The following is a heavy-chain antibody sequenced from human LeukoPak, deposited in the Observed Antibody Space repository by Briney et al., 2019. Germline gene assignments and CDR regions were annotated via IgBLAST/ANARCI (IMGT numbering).Heavy chain of an antibody. J-gene: IGHJ4*02. V-gene: IGHV4-34*01. D-gene: IGHD2-2*01. Sequence: KPSETLSLTCAVYGGSFSGYYWSWIRQPPGKGLEWIGEINHSGSTNYNPSLKSRVTILVDTSKNQFSLKLSSVTAADTAVYYCARGRKVVVPAALYYFDYWGQGTLVTVSS. CDR2: INHSGST. CDR3: ARGRKVVVPAALYYFDY. CDR1: GGSFSGYY.